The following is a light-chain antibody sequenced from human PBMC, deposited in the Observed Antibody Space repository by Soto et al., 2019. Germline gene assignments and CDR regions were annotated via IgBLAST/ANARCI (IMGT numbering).Light chain of an antibody. J-gene: IGKJ5*01. CDR2: DAS. CDR3: QQYDNLPIT. V-gene: IGKV1-33*01. Sequence: DIQMTQSPSSLSAPVGDRVTITCQASQDIRHYLNWYQQKPGKAPKLLIYDASSLNTGVPSRFSGSGSGTDFTFTISSLQAEDIATYYCQQYDNLPITFGQGTRLEIK. CDR1: QDIRHY.